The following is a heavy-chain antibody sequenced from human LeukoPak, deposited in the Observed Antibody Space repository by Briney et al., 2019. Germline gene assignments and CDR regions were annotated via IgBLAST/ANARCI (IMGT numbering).Heavy chain of an antibody. CDR1: GYTFISYY. CDR3: ARDYGSSSNDAFDI. CDR2: INPSGGST. J-gene: IGHJ3*02. Sequence: GASVKVSCKASGYTFISYYIHWVRQAPGQGLEWMGLINPSGGSTNYAQKFQGRVTLTRDTSTSTVYMEVGSLRSEDTAIYYCARDYGSSSNDAFDIWGQGTMVTVSS. D-gene: IGHD6-6*01. V-gene: IGHV1-46*01.